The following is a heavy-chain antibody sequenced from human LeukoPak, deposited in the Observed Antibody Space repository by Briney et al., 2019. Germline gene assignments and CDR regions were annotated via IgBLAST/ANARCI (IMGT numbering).Heavy chain of an antibody. CDR1: GFTFSSYG. CDR3: ARDPHIDCGGDCYWDDAFDI. D-gene: IGHD2-21*02. V-gene: IGHV3-21*01. J-gene: IGHJ3*02. CDR2: ISSSSSYI. Sequence: GGSLRLSCAASGFTFSSYGMHWVRQAPGKGLEWVSSISSSSSYIYYADSVKGRFTISRDNAKNSLYLQMNSLRAEDTAVYYCARDPHIDCGGDCYWDDAFDIWGQGTMVTVSS.